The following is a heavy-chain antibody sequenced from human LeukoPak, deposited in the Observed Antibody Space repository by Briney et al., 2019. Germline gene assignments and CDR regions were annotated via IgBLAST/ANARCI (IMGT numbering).Heavy chain of an antibody. CDR2: ISYDGSNK. J-gene: IGHJ3*01. CDR3: VQEGPRGLAFDV. V-gene: IGHV3-30*18. CDR1: GFTFSSYG. Sequence: GGSLRLSCAASGFTFSSYGMHWVRQAPGKGLEWVAVISYDGSNKYYADSVKGRFTISRDNSKNTLYLQMNSLRAVDTAVYYCVQEGPRGLAFDVWGQGTRVTVSS.